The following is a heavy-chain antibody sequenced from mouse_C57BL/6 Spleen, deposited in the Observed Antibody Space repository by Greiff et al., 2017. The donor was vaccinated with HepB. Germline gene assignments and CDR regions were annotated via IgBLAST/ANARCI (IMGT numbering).Heavy chain of an antibody. CDR3: ARQSLGKGKGD. CDR1: GYTFTGYW. V-gene: IGHV1-9*01. J-gene: IGHJ2*01. D-gene: IGHD4-1*01. CDR2: ILPGSGST. Sequence: QVQLQQSGAEPMKPGASVKLSCKATGYTFTGYWIEWVKQRPGHGLEWIGEILPGSGSTNYNEKFKGKTTFTADTSSNTAYMQLISLTTEDAALYYCARQSLGKGKGDWGQGTTLTVSS.